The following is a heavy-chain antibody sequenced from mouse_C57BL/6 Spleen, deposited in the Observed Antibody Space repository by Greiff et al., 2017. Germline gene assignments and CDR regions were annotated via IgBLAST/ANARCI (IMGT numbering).Heavy chain of an antibody. CDR1: GYTFTSYW. Sequence: VQLKQPGAELVMPGASVKLSCKASGYTFTSYWMHWVKQRPGQGLEWIGEIDPSDSYTNYNQKFKGKSTLTVDKSSSTAYLQLSSLTYDDSAVYDCARGTTVVEWYYFDDWGQGTTLTVSS. V-gene: IGHV1-69*01. J-gene: IGHJ2*01. CDR2: IDPSDSYT. D-gene: IGHD1-1*01. CDR3: ARGTTVVEWYYFDD.